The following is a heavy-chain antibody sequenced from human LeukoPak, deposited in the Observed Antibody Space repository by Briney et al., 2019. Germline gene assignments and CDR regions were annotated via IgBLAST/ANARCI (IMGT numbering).Heavy chain of an antibody. V-gene: IGHV4-4*07. CDR1: GGSISSYY. CDR2: IYTSGST. D-gene: IGHD6-13*01. J-gene: IGHJ3*02. Sequence: PSETLSLTCTVSGGSISSYYWSWIRQPAGKGLEWIGRIYTSGSTNYNPSLKSRVTMSVDTSKNQFSLKLSSVTAADTAVYYCARDLIGSSWYGNASDIWGQGTMVTVSS. CDR3: ARDLIGSSWYGNASDI.